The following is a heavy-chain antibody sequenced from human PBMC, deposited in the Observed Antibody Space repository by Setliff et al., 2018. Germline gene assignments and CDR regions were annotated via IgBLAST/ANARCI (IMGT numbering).Heavy chain of an antibody. Sequence: ASVKVSCKVSGYILTELSMRWVRLAPGKGLEWVGGFDPERSDPIYTQNFQGRVTVTLDTSTNTAYMEFRSLGAEDTALYYCVTDPPGSGWSFDSWGQGTLVTVSS. CDR2: FDPERSDP. D-gene: IGHD6-19*01. V-gene: IGHV1-24*01. CDR3: VTDPPGSGWSFDS. CDR1: GYILTELS. J-gene: IGHJ4*02.